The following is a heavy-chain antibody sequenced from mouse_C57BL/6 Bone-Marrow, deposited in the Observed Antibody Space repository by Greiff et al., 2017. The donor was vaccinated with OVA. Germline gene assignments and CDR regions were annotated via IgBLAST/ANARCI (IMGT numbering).Heavy chain of an antibody. D-gene: IGHD2-5*01. J-gene: IGHJ4*01. CDR1: GYTFTDYE. CDR3: TRGYSNYYAMDY. V-gene: IGHV1-15*01. Sequence: VQLQQPGAELVRPGASVTLSCKASGYTFTDYEMHWVKQTPVHGLEWIGAIDPETGGTASNQKFKGKAILTADKSSSTAYMELRSLTSEDSAVYYCTRGYSNYYAMDYWGQGTSVTVSS. CDR2: IDPETGGT.